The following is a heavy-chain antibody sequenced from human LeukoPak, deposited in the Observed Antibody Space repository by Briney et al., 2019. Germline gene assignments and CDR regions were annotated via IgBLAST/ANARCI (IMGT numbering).Heavy chain of an antibody. Sequence: GGSLRLPCAASGFTFSTSAMSWVRQAPGEGREWLSSINPSGDNTFSANSVKGRFSISRDNSKNTVSLQMNTLRAEDTAIYYCARHLGYCSSGNCYFDYWGQGTLVTVSS. V-gene: IGHV3-23*01. CDR1: GFTFSTSA. CDR3: ARHLGYCSSGNCYFDY. CDR2: INPSGDNT. D-gene: IGHD2-15*01. J-gene: IGHJ4*02.